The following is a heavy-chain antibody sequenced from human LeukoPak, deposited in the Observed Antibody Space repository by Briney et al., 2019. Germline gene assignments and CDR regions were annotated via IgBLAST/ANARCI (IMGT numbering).Heavy chain of an antibody. V-gene: IGHV5-51*01. J-gene: IGHJ4*02. D-gene: IGHD3-16*02. CDR3: ARTCVMITFGGVIVPCSSFDY. CDR2: IYPGDSDT. Sequence: GESLKISCKGSGYSFTSYWIGWVRQMPGKGLGWMGIIYPGDSDTRYSPSFQGQVTISADKSISTAYLQWSSLKASDTAMYYCARTCVMITFGGVIVPCSSFDYWGQGTLVTVSS. CDR1: GYSFTSYW.